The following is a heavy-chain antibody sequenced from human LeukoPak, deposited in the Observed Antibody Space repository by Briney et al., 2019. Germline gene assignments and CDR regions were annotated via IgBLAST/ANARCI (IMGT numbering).Heavy chain of an antibody. V-gene: IGHV3-48*01. CDR2: IGISSSTI. CDR1: GFTFSSYS. CDR3: ARDVGSTAMVLFDY. Sequence: GGSLRLSCAASGFTFSSYSMNWVRQAPGKGLEWVSYIGISSSTIDYADSVKGRFTISRDNAKNSLYLQMNSLRAEDTAVYYCARDVGSTAMVLFDYWGQGTLVTVSS. D-gene: IGHD5-18*01. J-gene: IGHJ4*02.